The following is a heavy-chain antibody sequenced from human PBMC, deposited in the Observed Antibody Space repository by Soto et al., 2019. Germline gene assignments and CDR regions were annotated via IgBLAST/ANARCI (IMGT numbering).Heavy chain of an antibody. CDR3: ALRSMAVVPEY. CDR1: GDSISSYY. CDR2: LYYGRSA. D-gene: IGHD3-22*01. Sequence: QVQLQESGPGLVKPSETLSLTCAVSGDSISSYYCMWIRQPPGKGLESIGYLYYGRSANYNPSLRGRXTXSXNTSANPCSLTLSSMTAADTAGYYCALRSMAVVPEYWGQGTLVTVSS. V-gene: IGHV4-59*01. J-gene: IGHJ4*02.